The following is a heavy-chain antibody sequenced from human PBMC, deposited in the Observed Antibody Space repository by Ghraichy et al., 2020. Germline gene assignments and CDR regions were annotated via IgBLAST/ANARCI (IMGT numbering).Heavy chain of an antibody. D-gene: IGHD2-2*01. Sequence: SETLSLTCAVYGGSISGYYWSWIRQPPGKGLEWIGEVNLGGSANYNPFLKSRITISVDTSKNQFSLKLSSVTAADTAVYYCARVCGGGVVVVPAAKLDDWFDPWGQGTLVTVSS. CDR2: VNLGGSA. V-gene: IGHV4-34*01. J-gene: IGHJ5*02. CDR1: GGSISGYY. CDR3: ARVCGGGVVVVPAAKLDDWFDP.